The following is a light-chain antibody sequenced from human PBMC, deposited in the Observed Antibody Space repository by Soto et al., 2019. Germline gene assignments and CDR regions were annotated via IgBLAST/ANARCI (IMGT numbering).Light chain of an antibody. CDR3: QQFSSYPLT. V-gene: IGKV3-20*01. CDR2: DAS. Sequence: EFALTQSPGTLSLSPGERATLSCRASQTVRNNYLAWYQQKPGQAPRLLIYDASSRATGIPDRFSGGGSGTDFTLTISRLEPEDSAVYYCQQFSSYPLTFGGGTKVDIK. CDR1: QTVRNNY. J-gene: IGKJ4*01.